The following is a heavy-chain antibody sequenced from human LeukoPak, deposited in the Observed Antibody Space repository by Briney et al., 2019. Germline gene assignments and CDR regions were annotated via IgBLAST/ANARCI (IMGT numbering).Heavy chain of an antibody. CDR3: ARGGFVVVLAAPLGSLDP. CDR1: GRSISSGDYY. D-gene: IGHD2-2*01. CDR2: IYYSGST. Sequence: SQTLSLTCTVSGRSISSGDYYWSWIRQPPGKGLEWIGYIYYSGSTYYNPSLKSRVTISVDTSKNQFSLKLSSVTAADTAVYYCARGGFVVVLAAPLGSLDPWGQGTLVTVSS. J-gene: IGHJ5*02. V-gene: IGHV4-30-4*08.